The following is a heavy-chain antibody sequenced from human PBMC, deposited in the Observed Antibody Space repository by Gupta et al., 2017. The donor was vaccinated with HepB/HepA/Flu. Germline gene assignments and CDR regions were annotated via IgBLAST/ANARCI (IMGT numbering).Heavy chain of an antibody. J-gene: IGHJ1*01. D-gene: IGHD3-10*02. CDR2: IYYSGST. CDR3: ASLGWTTMSFYFQH. Sequence: QVQLQESGPGLVKPSQTLSLTCTVSGGSISSGGYYWSWIRQHPGKGLEWIGYIYYSGSTYYNPSLKSRVTISVDTSKNQFSLKLSSVTAADTAVYYFASLGWTTMSFYFQHWGQGTLVTVSS. V-gene: IGHV4-31*03. CDR1: GGSISSGGYY.